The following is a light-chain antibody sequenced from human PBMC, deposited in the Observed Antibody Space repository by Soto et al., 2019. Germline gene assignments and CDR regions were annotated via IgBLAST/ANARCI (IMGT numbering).Light chain of an antibody. Sequence: QSALTQPASASGSPGQSITISCTGTSSDVGGYNYVSWFQQHPGIVPKLMIYEVSNRPSGVSNRFSGSKSVNTASLTISGLQSEDEAYYYCISYTSKSTWVFGGGTQLTVL. CDR3: ISYTSKSTWV. J-gene: IGLJ2*01. V-gene: IGLV2-14*01. CDR2: EVS. CDR1: SSDVGGYNY.